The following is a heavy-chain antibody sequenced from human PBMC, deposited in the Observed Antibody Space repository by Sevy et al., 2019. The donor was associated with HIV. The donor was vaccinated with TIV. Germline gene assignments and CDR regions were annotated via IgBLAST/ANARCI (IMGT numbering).Heavy chain of an antibody. CDR1: GGSISSSSYY. CDR3: APQTRGGCSGGSCYSEKDYYGMDV. D-gene: IGHD2-15*01. J-gene: IGHJ6*02. V-gene: IGHV4-39*01. Sequence: SETLSLTCTVSGGSISSSSYYWGWIRQPPGKGLEWIGSIYYSGSTYYNPSLKSRVTISVDTSKNQFSLKLSSVTAADTAVYYCAPQTRGGCSGGSCYSEKDYYGMDVWGQGTTVTVSS. CDR2: IYYSGST.